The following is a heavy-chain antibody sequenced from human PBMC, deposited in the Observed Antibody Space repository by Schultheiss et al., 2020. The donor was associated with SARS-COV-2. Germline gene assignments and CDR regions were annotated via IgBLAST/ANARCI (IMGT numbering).Heavy chain of an antibody. CDR1: GGSISSGGYY. CDR3: ARKNDYGNPGWYFDL. Sequence: SETLSLTCTVSGGSISSGGYYWSWIRQHPGKGLEWIGYIYYSGSTYYNPSLKSRVTISVDTSKNQFSLKLSSVTAADTAVYYCARKNDYGNPGWYFDLWGRGTLVTVSS. D-gene: IGHD4-11*01. J-gene: IGHJ2*01. CDR2: IYYSGST. V-gene: IGHV4-31*03.